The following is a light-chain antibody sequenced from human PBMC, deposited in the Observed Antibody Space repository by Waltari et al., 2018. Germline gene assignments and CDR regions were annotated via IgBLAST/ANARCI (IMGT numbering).Light chain of an antibody. J-gene: IGLJ1*01. CDR2: DVS. CDR1: SSDVGAYKY. CDR3: SSYTTNSTYV. Sequence: QSALTQPASVSGSPGQSITISCTGSSSDVGAYKYVSWCQQHPGKAPKLLLYDVSERPAGFSSRFSASKSDNTASLTISGLQAEDEADYYCSSYTTNSTYVFGTGTKVTVL. V-gene: IGLV2-14*03.